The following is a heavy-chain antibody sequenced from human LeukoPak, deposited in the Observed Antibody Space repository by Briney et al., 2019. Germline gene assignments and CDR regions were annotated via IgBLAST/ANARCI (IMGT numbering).Heavy chain of an antibody. Sequence: ASVKVSCKTSGYTFSTYGITWLRQAPGQGFQWMGWISAHSGNTNYAENFQGRISLTTDTSATTAYMELRSLTSDDTAVYYCARDLCSGGWTLEFDYWGQGSLVTVAS. D-gene: IGHD6-25*01. CDR2: ISAHSGNT. V-gene: IGHV1-18*01. CDR1: GYTFSTYG. CDR3: ARDLCSGGWTLEFDY. J-gene: IGHJ4*02.